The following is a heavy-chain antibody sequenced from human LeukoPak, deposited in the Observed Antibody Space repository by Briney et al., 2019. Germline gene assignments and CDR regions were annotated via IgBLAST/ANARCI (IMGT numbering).Heavy chain of an antibody. J-gene: IGHJ4*02. CDR2: KYDGGRD. CDR1: GVSISTYY. V-gene: IGHV4-59*12. Sequence: PSETLSLTCTVSGVSISTYYWSRIRQPPGKGLEWIGYKYDGGRDLYNPSLKSRVTISVDASENQFSLKLSSVTAADTAVYYCARFRTGSGWFDYWGQGTLVTVSS. CDR3: ARFRTGSGWFDY. D-gene: IGHD6-19*01.